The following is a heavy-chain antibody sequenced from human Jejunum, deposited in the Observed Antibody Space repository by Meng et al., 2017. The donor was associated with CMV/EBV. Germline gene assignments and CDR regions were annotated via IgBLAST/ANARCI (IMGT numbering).Heavy chain of an antibody. CDR2: IHTSGTT. CDR3: AREKSSCTSSTCYGVDS. Sequence: VQLQELGLGLVKPWETLSLTCTVSDGSISSYYWSCIRHSVGKGLEWIGRIHTSGTTNYNPSLKSRVTLSLDTSKDQFSLKLTSVTAADTAVYYCAREKSSCTSSTCYGVDSWGQGTLVTVSS. V-gene: IGHV4-4*07. J-gene: IGHJ4*02. CDR1: DGSISSYY. D-gene: IGHD2-2*01.